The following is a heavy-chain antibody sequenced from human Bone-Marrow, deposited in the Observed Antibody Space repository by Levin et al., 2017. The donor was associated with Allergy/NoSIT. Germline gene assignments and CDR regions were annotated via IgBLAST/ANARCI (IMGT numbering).Heavy chain of an antibody. Sequence: ASVKVSCKVSGYTLTELSIHWVRQAPGEGLEWMGGFDPEDADTVYAQKFQGRVTMTEDTSTDTAYMELSSLRSEDTAVYYCASYRDGPYIHFAYWGQGTLVTVSS. CDR3: ASYRDGPYIHFAY. D-gene: IGHD2-15*01. V-gene: IGHV1-24*01. J-gene: IGHJ4*02. CDR1: GYTLTELS. CDR2: FDPEDADT.